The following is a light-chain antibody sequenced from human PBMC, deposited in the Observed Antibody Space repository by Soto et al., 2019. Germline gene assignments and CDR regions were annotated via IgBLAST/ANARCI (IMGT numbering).Light chain of an antibody. J-gene: IGKJ4*01. CDR3: QQRRDWPLT. CDR2: GAS. CDR1: QNIRSH. Sequence: EIVLTQSPATLSLSPGERATLSCKASQNIRSHLAWYLQKPGQPPRLLIFGASNRATGIPARFSGSGSGTDFTLTISSLEPEDSGLYYCQQRRDWPLTFGGGARVEVK. V-gene: IGKV3-11*01.